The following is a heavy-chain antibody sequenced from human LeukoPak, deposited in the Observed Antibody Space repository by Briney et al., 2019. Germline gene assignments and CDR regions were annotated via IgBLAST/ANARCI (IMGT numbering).Heavy chain of an antibody. CDR3: ARMTRLGWSYYYYYMDV. V-gene: IGHV4-59*01. CDR2: IYYSGST. Sequence: PSETLSLTCTVSGGSISSYYWSWIRQPPGKGLEWIGYIYYSGSTNYNPSLKSRVTISVDTSKNQFSLKLSSVTAADTAVYYCARMTRLGWSYYYYYMDVWGKGTTVTISS. CDR1: GGSISSYY. D-gene: IGHD3-3*01. J-gene: IGHJ6*03.